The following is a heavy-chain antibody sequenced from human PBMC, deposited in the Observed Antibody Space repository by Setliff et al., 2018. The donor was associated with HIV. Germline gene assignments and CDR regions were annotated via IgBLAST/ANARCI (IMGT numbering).Heavy chain of an antibody. CDR2: IDLGGSII. CDR1: GFIFSHYI. Sequence: PGGSLRLSCEASGFIFSHYILTWVRQAPGRGLELVSYIDLGGSIIHYADSVKGRFTISRDNAKNSLYLQMNSLRAEDTAVYYCAGCSFDYWGQGTLGTVSS. V-gene: IGHV3-48*01. J-gene: IGHJ4*02. D-gene: IGHD6-19*01. CDR3: AGCSFDY.